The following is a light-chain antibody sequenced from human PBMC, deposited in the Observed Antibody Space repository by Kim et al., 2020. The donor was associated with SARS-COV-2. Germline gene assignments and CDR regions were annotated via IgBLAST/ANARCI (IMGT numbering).Light chain of an antibody. CDR3: QTWGTGFWV. Sequence: ASVKTTGTLSSGHSGSAIAWHQQQPEKRPRYLMKLNIDGSHTKGDGIPHRFSGSRSGAARYLPIAGLTSEDEADYYCQTWGTGFWVFGGGTQLTVL. CDR1: SGHSGSA. V-gene: IGLV4-69*01. CDR2: LNIDGSH. J-gene: IGLJ3*02.